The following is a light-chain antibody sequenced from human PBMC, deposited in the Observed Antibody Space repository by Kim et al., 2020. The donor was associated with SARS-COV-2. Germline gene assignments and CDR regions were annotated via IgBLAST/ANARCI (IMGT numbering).Light chain of an antibody. Sequence: QPATLTCTGNRNNVGNQGAAWRQQHQGHPPKLLSYRNNNRPSGISERLSASRSGNTASLTITGLQPEDEADYYCSAWDSSLSAWVFGGGTQLTVL. CDR3: SAWDSSLSAWV. V-gene: IGLV10-54*01. CDR1: RNNVGNQG. J-gene: IGLJ3*02. CDR2: RNN.